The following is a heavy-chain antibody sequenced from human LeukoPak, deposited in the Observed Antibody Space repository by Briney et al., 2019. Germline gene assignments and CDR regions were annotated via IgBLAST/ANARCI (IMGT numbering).Heavy chain of an antibody. CDR3: VKGRYCSTTSCYVENWFYP. V-gene: IGHV3-64D*06. D-gene: IGHD2-2*01. J-gene: IGHJ5*02. Sequence: PGGSLRLSCSASGFTFSSYAMHWVRQAPGKGLEYVSAISSNGGSTYYADSVKGRFTISRDNSKNTLYLQMSSLRAEDTAVYYCVKGRYCSTTSCYVENWFYPWGQGTLVTVSS. CDR1: GFTFSSYA. CDR2: ISSNGGST.